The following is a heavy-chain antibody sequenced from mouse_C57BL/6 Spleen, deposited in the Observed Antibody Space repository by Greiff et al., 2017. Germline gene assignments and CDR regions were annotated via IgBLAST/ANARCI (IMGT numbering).Heavy chain of an antibody. CDR3: ASLDSSGYYFDY. CDR2: ISSGGSYT. D-gene: IGHD3-2*02. J-gene: IGHJ2*01. CDR1: GFTFSSYG. V-gene: IGHV5-6*01. Sequence: EVQLVESGGDLVKPGGSLKLSCAASGFTFSSYGMSWVRQTPDKRLEWVATISSGGSYTYYPDSVKGRFTISRDNAKNTLYLQMSSLKSEDTAMYYYASLDSSGYYFDYWGQGTTLTVSS.